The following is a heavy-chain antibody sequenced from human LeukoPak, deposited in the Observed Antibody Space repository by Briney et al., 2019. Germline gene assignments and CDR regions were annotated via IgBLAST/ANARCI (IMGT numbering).Heavy chain of an antibody. CDR2: INGDGTTI. CDR1: GFTFSSYW. J-gene: IGHJ4*02. V-gene: IGHV3-74*01. Sequence: GGSLRLSCVASGFTFSSYWMHWVRQAPGKGLVWVSRINGDGTTINYADSVKGRFTISRDNAKNTLFLQMGSLRVEDTAVYYCARGADHGGSYYPDWGQGTRVTVSS. D-gene: IGHD3-10*01. CDR3: ARGADHGGSYYPD.